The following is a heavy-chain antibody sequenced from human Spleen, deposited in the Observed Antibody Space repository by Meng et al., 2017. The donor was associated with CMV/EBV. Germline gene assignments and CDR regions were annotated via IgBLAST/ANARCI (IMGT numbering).Heavy chain of an antibody. CDR2: INHDTSDA. J-gene: IGHJ4*02. Sequence: ASGYMFTAYYMHGVRQAPGEGLEWMGWINHDTSDANSAQRFQGRVSMTRDTSISTAYMDLISLTSDDTAVYFCARVSGMAVMGGHDSWGQGTLVTVSS. CDR3: ARVSGMAVMGGHDS. D-gene: IGHD3-10*01. CDR1: GYMFTAYY. V-gene: IGHV1-2*02.